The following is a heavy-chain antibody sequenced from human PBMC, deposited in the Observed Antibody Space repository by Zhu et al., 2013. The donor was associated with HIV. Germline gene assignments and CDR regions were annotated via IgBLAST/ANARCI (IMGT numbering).Heavy chain of an antibody. CDR2: INPNTGGT. Sequence: QVQFVQSGTEVKKPGASVKVSCKASGYTFTDYYIHWVRQAPGQGLEWMGWINPNTGGTNYAQKFQGRVTITRDTSIRTAYMGLSRLKSDDTAVYYCARDFPVAGYFRGMDVWGQGTTVTVSS. CDR3: ARDFPVAGYFRGMDV. CDR1: GYTFTDYY. D-gene: IGHD6-19*01. J-gene: IGHJ6*02. V-gene: IGHV1-2*02.